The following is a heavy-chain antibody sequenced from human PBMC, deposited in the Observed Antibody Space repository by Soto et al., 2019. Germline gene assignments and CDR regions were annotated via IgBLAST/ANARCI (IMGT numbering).Heavy chain of an antibody. D-gene: IGHD3-3*01. CDR1: GFTFSGSA. Sequence: GGSLRLSCAASGFTFSGSAMHWVRQASGKGLEWVGRIRSKANNYATAYAASVKGRFTISRDDSKNTAYLQMNSLKTEDTAVYYCTSLSKYYNFWSGYSPKIYYYYYMDVWGKGTTVTVSS. CDR3: TSLSKYYNFWSGYSPKIYYYYYMDV. CDR2: IRSKANNYAT. J-gene: IGHJ6*03. V-gene: IGHV3-73*01.